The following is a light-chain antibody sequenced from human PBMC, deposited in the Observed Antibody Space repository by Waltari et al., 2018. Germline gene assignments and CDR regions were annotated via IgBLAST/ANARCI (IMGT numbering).Light chain of an antibody. CDR1: QSVLYSFNNKNY. J-gene: IGKJ1*01. V-gene: IGKV4-1*01. Sequence: DIVMTQSPASLAVSLGERATINCKSSQSVLYSFNNKNYLAWYQPKPGKPPKLLIYWASTRESGVPDRFSGSGSGTDFTLTISSLQAEDVAVYYCQQYYSTPWTFGQGTKVEIK. CDR2: WAS. CDR3: QQYYSTPWT.